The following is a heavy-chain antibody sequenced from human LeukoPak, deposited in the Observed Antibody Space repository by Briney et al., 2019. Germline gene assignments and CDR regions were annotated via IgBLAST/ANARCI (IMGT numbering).Heavy chain of an antibody. CDR2: INPNSGGT. J-gene: IGHJ4*02. D-gene: IGHD3-10*01. CDR3: ARDITMVRGVIKHDY. Sequence: ASVKVSCKASGYTFTGYYMHWVRQAPGQGLEWTGRINPNSGGTNYAQKFQGRVTMTRDTSISTAYTELSRLRSDDTAVYYCARDITMVRGVIKHDYWGQGTLVTVSS. V-gene: IGHV1-2*06. CDR1: GYTFTGYY.